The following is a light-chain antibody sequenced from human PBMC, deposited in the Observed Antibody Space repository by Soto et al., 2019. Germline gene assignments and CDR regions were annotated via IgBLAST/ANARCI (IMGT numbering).Light chain of an antibody. V-gene: IGLV2-14*01. CDR1: SSDVGGYNY. J-gene: IGLJ1*01. Sequence: QSVLTQAASVSGSRGQSITIACTGTSSDVGGYNYVSWYQQHPGKAPKLMIYEVSNRPSGVSNRFSGSKSGNTASLTISGLQAEDEADYYCSSYTSGSTLYVFGTGTKVTVL. CDR2: EVS. CDR3: SSYTSGSTLYV.